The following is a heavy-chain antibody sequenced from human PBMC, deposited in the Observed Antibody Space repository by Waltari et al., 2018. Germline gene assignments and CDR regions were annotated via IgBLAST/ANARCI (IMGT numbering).Heavy chain of an antibody. Sequence: QVQLVQSGAEVKKPGASVKVSCKASGYIFSNYGVSWVRQAPGQGLEWMGWISGYNYNTRHAQNFQGRVSMTTDTSTSTAYMELRSLRFDDTAVYFCARGQYFDWLSSFDYWGQGTQVIVSS. CDR2: ISGYNYNT. D-gene: IGHD3-9*01. CDR1: GYIFSNYG. CDR3: ARGQYFDWLSSFDY. V-gene: IGHV1-18*01. J-gene: IGHJ4*02.